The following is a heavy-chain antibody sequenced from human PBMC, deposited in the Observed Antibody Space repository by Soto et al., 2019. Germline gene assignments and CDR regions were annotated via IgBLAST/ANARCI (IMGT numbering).Heavy chain of an antibody. Sequence: GGSLRLSCAASGFTFSSYAMSWVRQAPGKGLEWVSAISGSGGSTYYADSVKGRFTISRDNSKNTLYLQMNSLRDEDTAVYYCAKASIAAAGYPDYYYGMDVWGQGTTVTVSS. D-gene: IGHD6-13*01. CDR3: AKASIAAAGYPDYYYGMDV. J-gene: IGHJ6*02. CDR1: GFTFSSYA. V-gene: IGHV3-23*01. CDR2: ISGSGGST.